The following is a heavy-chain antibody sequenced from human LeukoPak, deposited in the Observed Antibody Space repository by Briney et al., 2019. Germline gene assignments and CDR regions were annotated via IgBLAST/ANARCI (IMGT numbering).Heavy chain of an antibody. CDR3: ARSDYYYDSSGLDY. V-gene: IGHV4-28*05. J-gene: IGHJ4*02. CDR1: GYSISTSNY. Sequence: SETLSLTCSVSGYSISTSNYWAWIRQPPGRGLEWIGHIYYSGGIYYNPSLKSRVTMSVDTSRNQFSLKLSSVTAVDTAVYYCARSDYYYDSSGLDYWGQGTLVTVSS. D-gene: IGHD3-22*01. CDR2: IYYSGGI.